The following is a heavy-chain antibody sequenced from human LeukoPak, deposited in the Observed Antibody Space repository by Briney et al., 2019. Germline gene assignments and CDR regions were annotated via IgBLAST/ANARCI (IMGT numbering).Heavy chain of an antibody. CDR1: GGSFSGYY. CDR3: ARLDSGWYRGPFDY. Sequence: SETLSLTCAVYGGSFSGYYWSWIRQPPGKGLEWIGEINHSGSTNYNPSLKSRVTISVDTSKNQFSLKLSSVTAADTAVYYCARLDSGWYRGPFDYWGQGTLVTVSS. CDR2: INHSGST. V-gene: IGHV4-34*01. D-gene: IGHD6-19*01. J-gene: IGHJ4*02.